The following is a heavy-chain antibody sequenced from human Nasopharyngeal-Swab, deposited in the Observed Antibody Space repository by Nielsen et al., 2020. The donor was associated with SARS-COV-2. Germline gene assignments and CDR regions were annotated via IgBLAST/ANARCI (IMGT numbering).Heavy chain of an antibody. CDR1: GYSFANYW. CDR3: ARRAARDGYNYEVDP. CDR2: IYPGNSDI. D-gene: IGHD5-24*01. V-gene: IGHV5-51*01. J-gene: IGHJ5*02. Sequence: GESLKISCTGFGYSFANYWIGWVRQMPGKGLEWVGSIYPGNSDIRYSPAFHGRVTMSADKSINTAYLQWTSLRASDTAVYFCARRAARDGYNYEVDPWGQGTLVTVSS.